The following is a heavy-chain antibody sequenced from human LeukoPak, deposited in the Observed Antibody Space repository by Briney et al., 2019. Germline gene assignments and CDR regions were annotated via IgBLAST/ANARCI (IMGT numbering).Heavy chain of an antibody. CDR3: ARTLHNIAAAGTDY. CDR1: GGTYSSYA. J-gene: IGHJ4*02. CDR2: IIPILGIA. D-gene: IGHD6-13*01. Sequence: SVKVSCKASGGTYSSYAISWVRQAPGQGLEWMGRIIPILGIANYAQKFQGRVTITADKSTSTAYMELSSLRSEDTAVYYCARTLHNIAAAGTDYWGQGTLVTVSS. V-gene: IGHV1-69*04.